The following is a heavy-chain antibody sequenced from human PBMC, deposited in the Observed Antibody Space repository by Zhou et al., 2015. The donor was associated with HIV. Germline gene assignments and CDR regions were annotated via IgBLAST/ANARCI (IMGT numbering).Heavy chain of an antibody. CDR3: ARDDFWSGYSDY. J-gene: IGHJ4*02. D-gene: IGHD3-3*01. CDR2: IIPILGIA. Sequence: QVQLVQSGAEVKKPGSSVKVSCKASGGTFSSYTISWVRQAPGQGLEWMGRIIPILGIANYAQKFQGRVTITADKSTSTAYMELSSLRSEDTAVYYCARDDFWSGYSDYWGQGTLVTVSS. CDR1: GGTFSSYT. V-gene: IGHV1-69*08.